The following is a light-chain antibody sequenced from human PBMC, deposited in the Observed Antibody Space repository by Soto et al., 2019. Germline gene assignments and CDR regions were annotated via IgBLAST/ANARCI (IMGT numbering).Light chain of an antibody. CDR2: GAS. CDR3: QQYDTAPRT. Sequence: EIVLTQSPGTLSLSPGERATLSCRASQSISSGFLAWYQQKPGQSPRLLIYGASSRANGTPDSFSGSGSGTDFTLTISRLEHEYFAVYYCQQYDTAPRTFGQGTKMEIK. J-gene: IGKJ1*01. V-gene: IGKV3-20*01. CDR1: QSISSGF.